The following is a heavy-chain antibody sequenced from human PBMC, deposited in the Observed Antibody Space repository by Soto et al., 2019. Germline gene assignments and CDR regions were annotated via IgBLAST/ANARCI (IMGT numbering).Heavy chain of an antibody. CDR2: ISAYNGNT. V-gene: IGHV1-18*01. Sequence: QVQLVQSGAEVKKPGASVKVSCKASGYTFTSYGISWVRQAPGQGLEWMGWISAYNGNTNYAQKLQGRVTMTTDTSTSTDYMELRSLRSDDTAVYYCARAGPGIAVAGLTPFDYWGQGTLVTVSS. D-gene: IGHD6-19*01. CDR3: ARAGPGIAVAGLTPFDY. CDR1: GYTFTSYG. J-gene: IGHJ4*02.